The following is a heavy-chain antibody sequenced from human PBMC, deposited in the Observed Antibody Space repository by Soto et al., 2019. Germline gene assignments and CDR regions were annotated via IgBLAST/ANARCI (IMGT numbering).Heavy chain of an antibody. D-gene: IGHD3-16*01. J-gene: IGHJ4*02. V-gene: IGHV3-7*01. Sequence: ESGGGLVQPGGSLRLYCAASGFTFSTYWMTWVRQPPGKGLEWVANMDQEGSERYDVDSVRGRFTVSRDNAKNSLYLQMNSLRAEDTAVYYCVCGGNFFIYWGQGNLVTVSP. CDR3: VCGGNFFIY. CDR1: GFTFSTYW. CDR2: MDQEGSER.